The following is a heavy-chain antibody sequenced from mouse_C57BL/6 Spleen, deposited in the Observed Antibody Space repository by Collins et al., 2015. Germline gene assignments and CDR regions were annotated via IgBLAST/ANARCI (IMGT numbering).Heavy chain of an antibody. CDR3: VRQVDAMDY. V-gene: IGHV10-1*01. CDR1: GFSFNTYA. J-gene: IGHJ4*01. Sequence: VQLVESGGGLVQPKGSLKLSCAASGFSFNTYAMNWVRQAPGKGLEWVARIRSKSNNYATYYADSVKDRFTISRDDSESMLYVQMNNLKTEDTAMYYCVRQVDAMDYWGQGTSVTVSS. D-gene: IGHD1-1*01. CDR2: IRSKSNNYAT.